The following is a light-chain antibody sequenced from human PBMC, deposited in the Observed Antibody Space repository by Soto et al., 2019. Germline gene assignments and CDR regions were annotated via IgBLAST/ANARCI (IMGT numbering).Light chain of an antibody. CDR2: DVS. V-gene: IGLV2-14*03. Sequence: QSALTQRASVSGSPGQSITISCTGTSSDIGSYNYVSWYQHHPGKAPKLIIYDVSIRPSGVSNRFSGSGSGYTASLTISGLQAEDEADYYCSSYTSSYTLVFGGGTKLTVL. J-gene: IGLJ3*02. CDR3: SSYTSSYTLV. CDR1: SSDIGSYNY.